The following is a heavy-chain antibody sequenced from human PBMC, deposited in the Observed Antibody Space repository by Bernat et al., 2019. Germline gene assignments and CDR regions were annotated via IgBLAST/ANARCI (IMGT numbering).Heavy chain of an antibody. V-gene: IGHV3-33*01. CDR3: ARDPFYESRSSERDYFVY. D-gene: IGHD6-6*01. J-gene: IGHJ4*02. CDR1: GFTFSSYG. CDR2: IWYDGSNK. Sequence: QVQLVESGGGVVQPGRSLRLSCAASGFTFSSYGMHWVRQAPGKGLEWVAVIWYDGSNKYYADSVKGRFTISRDNSKNTLYLQMNSLRAEDTAVYYCARDPFYESRSSERDYFVYWGQGTLVDVSS.